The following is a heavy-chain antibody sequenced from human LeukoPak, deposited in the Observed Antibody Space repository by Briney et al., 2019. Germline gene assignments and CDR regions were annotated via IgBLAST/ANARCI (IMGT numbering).Heavy chain of an antibody. D-gene: IGHD3-10*01. CDR3: AKGTYGSGSYYNS. CDR2: ISGSGGST. J-gene: IGHJ4*02. V-gene: IGHV3-23*01. Sequence: GGSLRLSCAASGFTFSSYAMSWVRQAPGKGLEWVSAISGSGGSTYYADSVKGRFAISRDNSKNTLYLQMNSLRAEDTAVYYCAKGTYGSGSYYNSWGQGTLVTVSS. CDR1: GFTFSSYA.